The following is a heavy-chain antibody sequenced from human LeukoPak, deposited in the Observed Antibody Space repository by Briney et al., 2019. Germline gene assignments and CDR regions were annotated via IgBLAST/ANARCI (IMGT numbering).Heavy chain of an antibody. J-gene: IGHJ6*02. CDR1: GFTFSSYS. CDR2: ISSGSSYI. CDR3: ARVGCRGGSCSSRGDYYYGMDV. D-gene: IGHD2-15*01. V-gene: IGHV3-21*01. Sequence: GGSLRLSCAASGFTFSSYSMNWVRQAPGKGLEWVSSISSGSSYIYYPDSVKGRFTISRDNAKNSLYLQMNSLRDEDTAVYYCARVGCRGGSCSSRGDYYYGMDVWGQGTTVTVSS.